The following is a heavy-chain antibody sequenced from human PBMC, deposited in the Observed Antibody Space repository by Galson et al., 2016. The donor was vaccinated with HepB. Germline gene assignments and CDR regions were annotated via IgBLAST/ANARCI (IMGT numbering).Heavy chain of an antibody. V-gene: IGHV4-4*02. CDR2: VYHSGTT. CDR1: GGSINSYNW. Sequence: LSLTCTVSGGSINSYNWWSWVRQTPGKGLEWIGEVYHSGTTNYNPSLKSRATISLDKSKNQFSLKLTSVTAADTAVYYCAPLGYCTGGTCYKVYWGHGTLVTVSS. J-gene: IGHJ4*01. CDR3: APLGYCTGGTCYKVY. D-gene: IGHD2-15*01.